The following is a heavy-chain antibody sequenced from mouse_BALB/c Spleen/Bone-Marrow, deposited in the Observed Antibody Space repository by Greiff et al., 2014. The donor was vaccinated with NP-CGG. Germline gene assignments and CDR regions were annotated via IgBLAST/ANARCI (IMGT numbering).Heavy chain of an antibody. CDR1: GYTFTNYW. V-gene: IGHV1-63*02. CDR3: TRGGYDYTWFAY. J-gene: IGHJ3*01. Sequence: VQLVESGAELVRPGTSVKMSCKAAGYTFTNYWIVWVKQRPGHGLEWIGDIYPGDNYTNYNEKFKGKATLTADTSSSTAYMQLSSLTSEDSAIYYCTRGGYDYTWFAYWGQGTLVTVSA. CDR2: IYPGDNYT. D-gene: IGHD2-4*01.